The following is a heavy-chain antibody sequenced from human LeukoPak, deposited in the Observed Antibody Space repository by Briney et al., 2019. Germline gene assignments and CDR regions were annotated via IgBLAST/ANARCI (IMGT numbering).Heavy chain of an antibody. Sequence: GASVKVSCKASGYTFTSYGISWVRQAPGQGLEWMGWISASNGNTNYAQKLQGRVTMTTDTSTSTAYMELRSPVSDDTAVYYCARDFSVAAGLSYYYYYGMDVWGKGTTVTVSS. CDR2: ISASNGNT. CDR1: GYTFTSYG. D-gene: IGHD6-13*01. J-gene: IGHJ6*04. CDR3: ARDFSVAAGLSYYYYYGMDV. V-gene: IGHV1-18*04.